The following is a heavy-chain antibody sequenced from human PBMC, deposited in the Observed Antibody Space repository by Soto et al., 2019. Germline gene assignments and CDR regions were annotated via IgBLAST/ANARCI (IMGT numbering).Heavy chain of an antibody. CDR3: ATRYLGYCSSTSCYVKNHAFDI. J-gene: IGHJ3*02. V-gene: IGHV1-69*01. Sequence: VKVSCKASGGTFSSYAISWVRQAPGQGLEWMGGIIPIFGTANYAQKFQGRVTITADESTSTAYMELSSPRSEDTAVYYCATRYLGYCSSTSCYVKNHAFDIWGQGTMVTVSS. CDR1: GGTFSSYA. CDR2: IIPIFGTA. D-gene: IGHD2-2*01.